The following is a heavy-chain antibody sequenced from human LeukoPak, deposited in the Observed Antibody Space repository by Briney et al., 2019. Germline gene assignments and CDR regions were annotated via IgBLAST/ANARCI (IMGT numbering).Heavy chain of an antibody. V-gene: IGHV1-46*03. CDR1: GYTFTSYY. J-gene: IGHJ3*02. CDR2: INPSGGSA. Sequence: ASVKVSCKASGYTFTSYYMHWVRQAPGQGLEWMGIINPSGGSASYAQKFQGRITMTRDTSTSTVYMELSSLRSEDTAVYYCATYHLGYCSSTSCYSYAFDIWGQGTMSPSLQ. D-gene: IGHD2-2*02. CDR3: ATYHLGYCSSTSCYSYAFDI.